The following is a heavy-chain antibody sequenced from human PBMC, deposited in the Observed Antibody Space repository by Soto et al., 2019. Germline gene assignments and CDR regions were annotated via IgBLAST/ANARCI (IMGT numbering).Heavy chain of an antibody. J-gene: IGHJ6*02. CDR1: GFTVGSNY. D-gene: IGHD3-9*01. Sequence: EVQLVESGGRFTQPGVSLRLSCAASGFTVGSNYMSWVRQAPGKGLEWVSVIYSEGTPYYADSVKGRFTISRENSNTTLYLHMNNLGAEDTAVYYRARSTYYDILTGSYYYFAMDVWGQGTTFTVSS. CDR3: ARSTYYDILTGSYYYFAMDV. CDR2: IYSEGTP. V-gene: IGHV3-53*01.